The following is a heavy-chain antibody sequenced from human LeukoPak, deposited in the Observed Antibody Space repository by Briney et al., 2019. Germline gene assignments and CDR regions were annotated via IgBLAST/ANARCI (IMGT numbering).Heavy chain of an antibody. D-gene: IGHD6-13*01. J-gene: IGHJ4*02. CDR3: SRDHVAAFDY. CDR2: INAGGSST. Sequence: GGSLRLSCAASGFTFSSYWMHWVRQAPGKGLVWVSRINAGGSSTNYADSVKGRFTISRDNAKNTLCLQMNSLRAEDTAVYYCSRDHVAAFDYWGQGTLVTVSS. V-gene: IGHV3-74*01. CDR1: GFTFSSYW.